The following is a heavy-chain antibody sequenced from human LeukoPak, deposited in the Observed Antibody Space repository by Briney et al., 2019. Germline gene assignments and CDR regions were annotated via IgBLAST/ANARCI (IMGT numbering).Heavy chain of an antibody. CDR1: GYTFTSYY. J-gene: IGHJ4*02. V-gene: IGHV1-2*02. CDR2: INPNSGGT. CDR3: SRRRDAYNAVGY. D-gene: IGHD5-24*01. Sequence: ASVKVSCKASGYTFTSYYMHWVRQAPGQGLEWMGWINPNSGGTNYAHKFQGRVTMTRDTSISTAYMELRRLRSADPAVYYCSRRRDAYNAVGYWGRGPLVTVSS.